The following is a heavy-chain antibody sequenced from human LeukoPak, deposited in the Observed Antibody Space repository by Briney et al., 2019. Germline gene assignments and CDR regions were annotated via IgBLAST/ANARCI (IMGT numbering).Heavy chain of an antibody. CDR3: ARGFDQASDWWFDP. CDR2: IYTSGST. D-gene: IGHD3/OR15-3a*01. CDR1: GGSISSYY. Sequence: SETLSLTCTVSGGSISSYYWSWIRQPAGKGLEWIGRIYTSGSTNYNPSLKSRVTMSVDTSKNQFSLKLRSVTAADTAVYYCARGFDQASDWWFDPWGQGTLVTVSS. V-gene: IGHV4-4*07. J-gene: IGHJ5*02.